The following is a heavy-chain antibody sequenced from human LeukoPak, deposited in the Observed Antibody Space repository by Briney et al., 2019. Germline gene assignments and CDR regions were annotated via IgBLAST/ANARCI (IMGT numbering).Heavy chain of an antibody. D-gene: IGHD5-18*01. Sequence: SETLSLTCAVYGGSFSGYYWSWIRQPPGKGLEWIGEINHSGSTNYNPSLKSRVTISVDTSKSQFSLKLSSVTAADTAVYYCARTTWIQLIDYWGQGTLVTVSS. J-gene: IGHJ4*02. CDR3: ARTTWIQLIDY. V-gene: IGHV4-34*01. CDR1: GGSFSGYY. CDR2: INHSGST.